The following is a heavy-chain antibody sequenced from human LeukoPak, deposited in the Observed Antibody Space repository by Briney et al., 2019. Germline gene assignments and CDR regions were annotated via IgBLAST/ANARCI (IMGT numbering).Heavy chain of an antibody. CDR2: INHSGST. Sequence: PSETLSLTCAVYGGSFSGYYWSWIRQPPGKGLEWIGEINHSGSTNYNPSLKSRVTISVDTSKNQFSLKLSSVTAADTAVYYCARAGDCSSTSRNSWFDHWGQGTLVTVSS. D-gene: IGHD2-2*01. V-gene: IGHV4-34*01. J-gene: IGHJ5*02. CDR3: ARAGDCSSTSRNSWFDH. CDR1: GGSFSGYY.